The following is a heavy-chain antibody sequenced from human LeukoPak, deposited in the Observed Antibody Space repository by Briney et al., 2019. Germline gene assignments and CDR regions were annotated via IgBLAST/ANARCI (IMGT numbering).Heavy chain of an antibody. CDR2: IYHSGST. Sequence: SETLSLTCTVSGGSISSCYWSWIRQPPGKGLEWIGYIYHSGSTYYNPSLKSRVTISVDRSKNQFSLKLSSVTAADTAVYYCAREKIKWGYCSGGSCYTRWFDPWGQGTLVTVSS. CDR3: AREKIKWGYCSGGSCYTRWFDP. V-gene: IGHV4-59*12. CDR1: GGSISSCY. D-gene: IGHD2-15*01. J-gene: IGHJ5*02.